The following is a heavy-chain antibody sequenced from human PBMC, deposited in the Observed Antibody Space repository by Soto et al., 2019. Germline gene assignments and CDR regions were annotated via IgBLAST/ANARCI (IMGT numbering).Heavy chain of an antibody. J-gene: IGHJ6*02. CDR1: GGTFSSYA. V-gene: IGHV1-69*06. Sequence: ASVKVSCKASGGTFSSYAISWVRQAPGQGLEWMGGIIPIFGTANYAQKFQGRVTITADKSTSTAYMELCSLRSEDTAVYYCARDIAVAGTGRYYYYYGMDVWGQGTTVTVS. D-gene: IGHD6-19*01. CDR2: IIPIFGTA. CDR3: ARDIAVAGTGRYYYYYGMDV.